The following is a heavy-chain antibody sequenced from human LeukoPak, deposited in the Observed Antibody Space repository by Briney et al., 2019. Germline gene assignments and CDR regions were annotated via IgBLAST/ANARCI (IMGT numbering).Heavy chain of an antibody. CDR1: GGSISSYY. D-gene: IGHD6-19*01. J-gene: IGHJ4*02. V-gene: IGHV4-59*12. CDR2: IYYSGST. Sequence: SETLSLTCTVSGGSISSYYWSWIRQPPGKGLEWIGYIYYSGSTNYNPSLKSRVTISVDTSKNQFSLKLSSVTAADTAVYYCARGLFVAARLNYWGQGTLVTVSS. CDR3: ARGLFVAARLNY.